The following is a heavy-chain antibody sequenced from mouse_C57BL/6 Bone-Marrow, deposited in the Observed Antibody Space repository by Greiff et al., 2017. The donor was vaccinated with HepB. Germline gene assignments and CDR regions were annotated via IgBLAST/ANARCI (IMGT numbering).Heavy chain of an antibody. CDR2: IDPSDSYT. D-gene: IGHD1-1*01. Sequence: VQLQQPGAELVRPGTSVKLSCKASGYTFTSYWMHWVKQRPGQGLEWIGVIDPSDSYTNYNQKFKGKATLTVDTSSSTAYMQLSSLTSEDSAVYYCANYGSSYVRYFDVRGTGTTVTVSS. V-gene: IGHV1-59*01. J-gene: IGHJ1*03. CDR1: GYTFTSYW. CDR3: ANYGSSYVRYFDV.